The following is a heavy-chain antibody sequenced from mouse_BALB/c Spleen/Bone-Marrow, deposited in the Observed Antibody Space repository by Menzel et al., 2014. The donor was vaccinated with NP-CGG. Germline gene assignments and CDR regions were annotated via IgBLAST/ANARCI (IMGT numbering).Heavy chain of an antibody. CDR2: ISSGGSYT. D-gene: IGHD3-1*01. V-gene: IGHV5-9-4*01. CDR3: ARDSSGYFDY. CDR1: GFTFSSYA. Sequence: DVKLVESGGGLVKPGGSLKLSCAASGFTFSSYAMPWVRQSPEKRLEWVAEISSGGSYTYYPDTVTGRFTISRDNAKNTLYLEMSSLRSEDTAMYYCARDSSGYFDYWGQGTTLTVSS. J-gene: IGHJ2*01.